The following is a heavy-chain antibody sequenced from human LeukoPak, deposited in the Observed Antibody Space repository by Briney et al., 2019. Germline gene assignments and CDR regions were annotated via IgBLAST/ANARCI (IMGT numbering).Heavy chain of an antibody. J-gene: IGHJ6*03. CDR1: GGSISSSSYY. V-gene: IGHV4-39*07. Sequence: SETLSLTCTVSGGSISSSSYYWGWIRQPPGKGLEWIGSIYYSGSTYYNPSLKSRVTISVDTSKNQFSLKLGSVTAADTAVYYCARDRDTTTYYDFWSAHLGYMDVWGKGTTVTVSS. CDR2: IYYSGST. CDR3: ARDRDTTTYYDFWSAHLGYMDV. D-gene: IGHD3-3*01.